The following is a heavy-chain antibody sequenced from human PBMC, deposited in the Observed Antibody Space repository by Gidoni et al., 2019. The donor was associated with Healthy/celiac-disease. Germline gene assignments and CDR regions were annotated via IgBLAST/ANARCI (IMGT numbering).Heavy chain of an antibody. J-gene: IGHJ4*02. D-gene: IGHD3-22*01. V-gene: IGHV3-30*18. Sequence: QVQLVESGGGVVQPGRSLRLSCAASGFTFISYGMHWVRQAPGKGLEWVAVISYDGSNKYYADSVKGRFTISRDNSKNTLYLQMNSLRAEDTAVYYCAKGSSWYYYDSSGYPLQTNDFDYWGQGTLVTVSS. CDR3: AKGSSWYYYDSSGYPLQTNDFDY. CDR2: ISYDGSNK. CDR1: GFTFISYG.